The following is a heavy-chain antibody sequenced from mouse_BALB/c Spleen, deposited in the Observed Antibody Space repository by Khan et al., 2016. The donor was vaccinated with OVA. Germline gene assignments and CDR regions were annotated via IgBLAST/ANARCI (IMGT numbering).Heavy chain of an antibody. CDR2: IRGCGST. J-gene: IGHJ4*01. V-gene: IGHV2-6-5*01. CDR1: GFTLSDYG. D-gene: IGHD1-1*02. CDR3: AKGLWSYYFALDY. Sequence: VQLQQSGPGLVAPSQSLSITCTVSGFTLSDYGVSWIRQPPGKALEWLGVIRGCGSTHYNSALISRLSISKDKSKSRVFLKKNSLQTDDTAIYYCAKGLWSYYFALDYWGQGTSVTVSS.